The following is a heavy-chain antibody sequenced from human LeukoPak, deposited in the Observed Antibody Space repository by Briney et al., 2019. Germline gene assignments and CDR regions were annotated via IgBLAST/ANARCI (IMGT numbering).Heavy chain of an antibody. D-gene: IGHD3-3*01. V-gene: IGHV1-18*01. CDR3: ARVKEWQRFLEWLLSDEYHFDY. CDR2: ISAYNGNT. Sequence: ASVKVSCKASGYTFTSYGISWVRQAPGQGLEWMGWISAYNGNTNYAQKLQGRVTMTTDTSTSTAYMALRSLRSDDTAVYYCARVKEWQRFLEWLLSDEYHFDYWGQGTLVTVSS. CDR1: GYTFTSYG. J-gene: IGHJ4*02.